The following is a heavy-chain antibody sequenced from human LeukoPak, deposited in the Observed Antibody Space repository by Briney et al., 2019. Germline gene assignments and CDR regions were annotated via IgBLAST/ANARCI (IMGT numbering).Heavy chain of an antibody. CDR3: ARARFLEWPGAWFDP. D-gene: IGHD3-3*01. V-gene: IGHV1-69*05. CDR1: GGTFSSYP. CDR2: IIPIFGTA. J-gene: IGHJ5*02. Sequence: SVKVSCKASGGTFSSYPISWVRQAPGQGLEWMGGIIPIFGTANYAQKFQGRVTITTDESTSTAYMELSSLRSEDTAVYYCARARFLEWPGAWFDPWGQGTLVTVSS.